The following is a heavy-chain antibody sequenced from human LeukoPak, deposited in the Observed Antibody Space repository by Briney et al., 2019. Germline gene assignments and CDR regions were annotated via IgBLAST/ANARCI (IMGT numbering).Heavy chain of an antibody. D-gene: IGHD3-22*01. CDR2: ISGSGGST. J-gene: IGHJ4*02. CDR1: GFTFSSYA. CDR3: AKGRDSSGYYPLFAY. Sequence: PGGSLRLSCAASGFTFSSYAMSWVRQAPGKGLEGVSAISGSGGSTYYADSVTGRFTISRDNSKNTLYLQMNSLTAEDTAVYYCAKGRDSSGYYPLFAYWGQGTLVTVSS. V-gene: IGHV3-23*01.